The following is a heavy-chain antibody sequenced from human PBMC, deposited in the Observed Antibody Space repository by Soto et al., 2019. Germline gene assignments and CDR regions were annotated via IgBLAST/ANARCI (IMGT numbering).Heavy chain of an antibody. Sequence: PGGSLRLSCAASGFTFSNHGMHWVRQAPGKGLEWVTVIWYDGTNRFYADSVKGRFTISRDISKNQFSLKLSSVTAADTAVYYCAPQPSTTIFGVVIARENWFDPWGQGTLVTVSS. CDR2: IWYDGTNR. CDR1: GFTFSNHG. D-gene: IGHD3-3*01. V-gene: IGHV3-33*01. J-gene: IGHJ5*02. CDR3: APQPSTTIFGVVIARENWFDP.